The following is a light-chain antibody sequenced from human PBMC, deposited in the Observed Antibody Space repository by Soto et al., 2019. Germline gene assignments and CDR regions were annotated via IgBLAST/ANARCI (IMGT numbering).Light chain of an antibody. CDR1: SSDIGGYDY. V-gene: IGLV2-14*01. Sequence: LTQPASVSGSPGQSITISFTGTSSDIGGYDYVSWYQQYPGKAPKLMIYDVSNRPSGASDRFSGSKSANTASLTISGLQAEDEADYYCNSYTTSSSLYVFGTGTKVTVL. CDR3: NSYTTSSSLYV. CDR2: DVS. J-gene: IGLJ1*01.